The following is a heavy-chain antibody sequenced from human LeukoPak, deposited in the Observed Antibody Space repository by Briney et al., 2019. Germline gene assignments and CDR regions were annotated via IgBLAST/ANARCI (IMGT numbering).Heavy chain of an antibody. CDR2: IYYSGST. J-gene: IGHJ6*02. D-gene: IGHD6-19*01. CDR1: GGSISSSTYY. V-gene: IGHV4-39*01. CDR3: ARRGVAGVYYYYYYGMDV. Sequence: SETLSLTCTVSGGSISSSTYYWAWIRQPPGKGLEWIGSIYYSGSTYYNPSLKSRVTISVDTSKNQFSLKLSSVTAADTAVYYCARRGVAGVYYYYYYGMDVWGQGTTVTVSS.